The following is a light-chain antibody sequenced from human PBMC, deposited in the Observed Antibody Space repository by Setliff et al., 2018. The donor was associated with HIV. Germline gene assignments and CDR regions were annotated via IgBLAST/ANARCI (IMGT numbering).Light chain of an antibody. Sequence: QSVLSQPPSASGTPGQRVTIYCSGSSSNIGVNVVNWYQHLPGTSPKLLIYNNYQRPSGVPDRFSGSKSGSSGSLAISRLQSEDEADYYCAVWDNGLKGYVFGTGTKVTVL. CDR3: AVWDNGLKGYV. V-gene: IGLV1-44*01. J-gene: IGLJ1*01. CDR1: SSNIGVNV. CDR2: NNY.